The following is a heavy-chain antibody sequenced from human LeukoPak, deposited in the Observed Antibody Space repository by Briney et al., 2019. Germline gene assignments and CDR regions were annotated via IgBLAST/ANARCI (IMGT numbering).Heavy chain of an antibody. CDR3: ARVSRRYDSGWYFDY. D-gene: IGHD6-19*01. CDR1: GFTFSSYA. Sequence: GGSLRLSCAASGFTFSSYAMHWVRQAPGKGLEWVAVISYDGSNKYYADSVKGRFTISRDNSKNTLYLQMNSLRAEDTAVYYCARVSRRYDSGWYFDYWGQGTLVTVSS. J-gene: IGHJ4*02. CDR2: ISYDGSNK. V-gene: IGHV3-30-3*01.